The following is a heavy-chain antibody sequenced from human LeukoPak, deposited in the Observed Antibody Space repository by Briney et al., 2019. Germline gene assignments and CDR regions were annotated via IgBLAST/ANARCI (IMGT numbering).Heavy chain of an antibody. CDR1: GGSISSGDNY. CDR3: ARAAGSGYDPRGPFDY. D-gene: IGHD5-12*01. V-gene: IGHV4-30-4*01. CDR2: IYYSGST. J-gene: IGHJ4*02. Sequence: SETLSLTCTVSGGSISSGDNYWSWIRQAPGKGLEWIGNIYYSGSTYHNPSLKSRVITLVDTSKNHFSLKLSSVTAADTAVYYCARAAGSGYDPRGPFDYWGQGTLVTVSS.